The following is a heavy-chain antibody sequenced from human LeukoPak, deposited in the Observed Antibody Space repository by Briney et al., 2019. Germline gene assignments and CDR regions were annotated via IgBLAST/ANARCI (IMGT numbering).Heavy chain of an antibody. CDR2: ISSAGTYI. CDR1: GITFSTYS. Sequence: PGGSLRLSCAASGITFSTYSMNWVRQAPGKGLDWVSSISSAGTYIYYADSVKGRFTISRDNAKNSLYLQMNSLRAEDTAVYYCARAEATAGTDWYFDLWGRGTLVTASS. V-gene: IGHV3-21*01. CDR3: ARAEATAGTDWYFDL. D-gene: IGHD6-13*01. J-gene: IGHJ2*01.